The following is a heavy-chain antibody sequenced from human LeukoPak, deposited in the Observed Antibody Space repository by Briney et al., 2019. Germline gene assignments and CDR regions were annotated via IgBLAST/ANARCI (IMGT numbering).Heavy chain of an antibody. CDR1: GYTFTSYA. CDR2: INAGNGNT. D-gene: IGHD1-1*01. J-gene: IGHJ3*02. Sequence: EASVKVSCTASGYTFTSYAMHWVRQAPGQRLEWMGWINAGNGNTKYSQKFQGRVTITRDTSASTAYMELSSLRSEDTAVYYCARAGSRDAFDIWGQGTMVTVSS. CDR3: ARAGSRDAFDI. V-gene: IGHV1-3*01.